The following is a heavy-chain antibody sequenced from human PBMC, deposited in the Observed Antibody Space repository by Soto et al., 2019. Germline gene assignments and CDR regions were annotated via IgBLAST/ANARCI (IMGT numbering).Heavy chain of an antibody. CDR1: GGSISSSSYF. Sequence: PSETLSLTCSASGGSISSSSYFWGWIRQPPGKGLEWIGSIYYSGSTYYNPSLKSRVTVSVDTSKNQFSLKLSSVTAADTAVYYCARGFDSGKFYAFESWGQGTQVTVSS. V-gene: IGHV4-39*01. D-gene: IGHD1-26*01. CDR3: ARGFDSGKFYAFES. CDR2: IYYSGST. J-gene: IGHJ4*02.